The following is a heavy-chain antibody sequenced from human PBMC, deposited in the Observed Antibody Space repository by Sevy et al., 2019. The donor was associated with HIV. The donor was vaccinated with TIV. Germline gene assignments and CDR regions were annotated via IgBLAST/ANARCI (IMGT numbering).Heavy chain of an antibody. CDR2: IYYSGRT. D-gene: IGHD2-21*02. Sequence: SETLSLTCTVSGGSVSSGSFYWSWIRQPPGKGLEWIAYIYYSGRTNYNPSLKSRVTISVGTPKNQFSLKLSSVTAADTAVYYCASGGNSDYFDYWGQGTLVTVSS. CDR3: ASGGNSDYFDY. J-gene: IGHJ4*02. V-gene: IGHV4-61*01. CDR1: GGSVSSGSFY.